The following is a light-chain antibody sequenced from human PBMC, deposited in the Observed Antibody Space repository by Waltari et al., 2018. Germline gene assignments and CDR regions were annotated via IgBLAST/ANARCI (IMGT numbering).Light chain of an antibody. J-gene: IGKJ2*01. CDR3: QQYNNWPRT. Sequence: EIVMTQSPATLSVSPGERATLSSRASQSVSSNLAWYQQKPGQAPRVLIFGASTRATGIPARFSGGGSGTEFTLTISSLQSEDFAVYYCQQYNNWPRTFGQGTKLEIK. CDR1: QSVSSN. CDR2: GAS. V-gene: IGKV3-15*01.